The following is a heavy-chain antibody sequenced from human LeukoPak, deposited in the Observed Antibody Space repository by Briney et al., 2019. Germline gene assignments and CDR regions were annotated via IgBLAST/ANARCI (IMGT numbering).Heavy chain of an antibody. J-gene: IGHJ4*02. CDR3: ARDYSSGSLHY. D-gene: IGHD3-10*01. V-gene: IGHV1-3*04. Sequence: ASVKVSCKASGYTFTNYAIHWVRQAPGQRLEWMGWINTGNDNTRYSQIFQGRVTITRDTSASTAYMELSSLTSEDTAVYYCARDYSSGSLHYWGQGTLVTVSS. CDR2: INTGNDNT. CDR1: GYTFTNYA.